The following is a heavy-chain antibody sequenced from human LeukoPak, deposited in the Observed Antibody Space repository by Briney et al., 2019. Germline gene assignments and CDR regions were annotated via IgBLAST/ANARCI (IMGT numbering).Heavy chain of an antibody. CDR2: IYTSGST. CDR1: GGSISNYD. J-gene: IGHJ2*01. CDR3: ARVTPEGWYFDL. D-gene: IGHD1-14*01. V-gene: IGHV4-4*07. Sequence: PSETLSLTCTVSGGSISNYDWSWIRQPAGKGLEWIGRIYTSGSTNYNPSLKSRVTISVDTSKNQFSLKLSSVTAADTAVYYCARVTPEGWYFDLWGRGTLVTVAS.